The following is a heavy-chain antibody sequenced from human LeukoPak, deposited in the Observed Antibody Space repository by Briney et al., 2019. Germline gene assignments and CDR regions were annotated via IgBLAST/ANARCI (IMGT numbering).Heavy chain of an antibody. CDR1: GYTFTSYG. CDR2: ISAYNGNT. J-gene: IGHJ5*02. D-gene: IGHD6-13*01. Sequence: GASVKVSCKASGYTFTSYGISWVRQAPGQGLEWMGWISAYNGNTNYAQKLQGRVTMTTDTSTSTAYMELRSLRSDDTAVYYCARVIPQRITAAANWFDPWGQGTLVTVSS. V-gene: IGHV1-18*01. CDR3: ARVIPQRITAAANWFDP.